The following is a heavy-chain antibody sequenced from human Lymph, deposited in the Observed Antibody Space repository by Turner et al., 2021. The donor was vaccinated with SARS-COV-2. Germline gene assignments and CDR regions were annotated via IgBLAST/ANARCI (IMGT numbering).Heavy chain of an antibody. D-gene: IGHD1-26*01. CDR1: GYTFTSYD. CDR3: ARGRYSGGGMDV. V-gene: IGHV1-8*02. Sequence: QVQLVHSGAEVKKPAASVTVSCKAPGYTFTSYDIHWVRQATGQGLEWMGWMNPKSGNTGYAQKFQGRVTMTRNTSISTAYMEVSSLRSEDTAVYYCARGRYSGGGMDVWGQGTTVTVSS. J-gene: IGHJ6*02. CDR2: MNPKSGNT.